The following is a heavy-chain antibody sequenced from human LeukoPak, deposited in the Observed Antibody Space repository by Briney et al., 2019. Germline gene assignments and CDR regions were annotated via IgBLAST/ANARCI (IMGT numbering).Heavy chain of an antibody. V-gene: IGHV4-4*07. J-gene: IGHJ4*02. CDR1: GGSISSNY. CDR3: ASGSIAVAGREFDY. CDR2: IYTSGST. Sequence: SETLSLTCTVSGGSISSNYWSWIRQPAGKGLEWIGRIYTSGSTNYNPSLKSRVTMSVDTSKNQFSLKLSSVTAADTVVYYCASGSIAVAGREFDYWGQGTLVTVSS. D-gene: IGHD6-19*01.